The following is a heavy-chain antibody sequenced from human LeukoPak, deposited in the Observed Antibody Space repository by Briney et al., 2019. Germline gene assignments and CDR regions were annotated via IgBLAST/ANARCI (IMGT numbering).Heavy chain of an antibody. V-gene: IGHV1-2*02. Sequence: ASVKVSCKASGYTFTGYYMHWVRQAPGQGLEWMEWINPNSGGTNYAQKFQGRVTMTRDTSISTAYMELSRLRSDDTAVYYCAAEYSGYVNWFDPWGQGTLVTVSS. CDR1: GYTFTGYY. J-gene: IGHJ5*02. CDR3: AAEYSGYVNWFDP. D-gene: IGHD5-12*01. CDR2: INPNSGGT.